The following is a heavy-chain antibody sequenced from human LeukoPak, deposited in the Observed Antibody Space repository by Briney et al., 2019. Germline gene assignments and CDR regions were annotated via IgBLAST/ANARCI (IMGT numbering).Heavy chain of an antibody. CDR1: GFTFSSYA. Sequence: GRSLRLSCAASGFTFSSYAMHWVRQAPGKGLEWVAVISYDGSNKYYADSVEGRFTISRDNSKNTLYLQMNSLRAEDTAVYYCARDNWNYLDYWGQGTLVTVSS. D-gene: IGHD1-20*01. V-gene: IGHV3-30-3*01. CDR2: ISYDGSNK. CDR3: ARDNWNYLDY. J-gene: IGHJ4*02.